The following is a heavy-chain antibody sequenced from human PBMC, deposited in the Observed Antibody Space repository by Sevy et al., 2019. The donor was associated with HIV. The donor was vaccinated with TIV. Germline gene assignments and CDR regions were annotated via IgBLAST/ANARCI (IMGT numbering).Heavy chain of an antibody. CDR1: GFTFRSFY. V-gene: IGHV3-33*01. CDR2: IWYDGRTE. CDR3: ARDAARVIVPTAGFDS. J-gene: IGHJ5*01. Sequence: GGSLRLSCVASGFTFRSFYMHWVRQAPGKGLEWVAAIWYDGRTERYADSLQGRFTISRDNSKKTFHLQMNGLTAEDTALYYCARDAARVIVPTAGFDSWGQGTLVTVSS. D-gene: IGHD1-1*01.